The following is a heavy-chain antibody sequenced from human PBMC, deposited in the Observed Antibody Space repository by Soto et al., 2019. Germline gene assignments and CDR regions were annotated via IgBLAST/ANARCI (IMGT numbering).Heavy chain of an antibody. CDR3: AHSTKWWHGLDV. J-gene: IGHJ3*01. Sequence: VSGGSIGSAAYSWSWIRQTPGKGLEWIGYIYSGTTYYIPSLKSRVTISVDRAKNDFSLNLKSVTAADTAVYYCAHSTKWWHGLDVWGQGTLVTVSS. CDR1: GGSIGSAAYS. V-gene: IGHV4-30-2*01. D-gene: IGHD2-8*01. CDR2: IYSGTT.